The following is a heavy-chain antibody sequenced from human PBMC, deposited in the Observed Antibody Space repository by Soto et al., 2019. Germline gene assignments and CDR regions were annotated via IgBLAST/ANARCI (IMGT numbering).Heavy chain of an antibody. J-gene: IGHJ4*02. CDR2: IKSDGSST. D-gene: IGHD3-16*01. CDR3: AQVGLMTFSHKHYFNH. CDR1: GFSFDNYG. Sequence: EVQLLESGGDLVQPGGSLRLSCVGSGFSFDNYGMSWVRQAPGKGLEWVSAIKSDGSSTYYAASVKDRFTISRDNSKNTLYLQLNSLRAEDTAVYYCAQVGLMTFSHKHYFNHWGRGTLVTVSS. V-gene: IGHV3-23*01.